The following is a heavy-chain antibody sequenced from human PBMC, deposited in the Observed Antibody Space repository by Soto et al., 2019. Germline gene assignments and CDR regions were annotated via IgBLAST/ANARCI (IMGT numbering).Heavy chain of an antibody. V-gene: IGHV1-69*13. J-gene: IGHJ6*02. Sequence: ASVKVSCKASGGTFSSYAISWVRQAPGQGLEWMGGIIPIFGTANYAQKFQGRVTITADEPTSTAYMELSSLRSEDTAVYYCARPYYYDSSGYYRPYYYYGMDVWGQGTTVTVSS. CDR3: ARPYYYDSSGYYRPYYYYGMDV. CDR1: GGTFSSYA. CDR2: IIPIFGTA. D-gene: IGHD3-22*01.